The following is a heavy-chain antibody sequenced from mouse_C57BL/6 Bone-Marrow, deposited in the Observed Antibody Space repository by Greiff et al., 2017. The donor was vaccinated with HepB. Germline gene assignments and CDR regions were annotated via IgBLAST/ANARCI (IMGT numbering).Heavy chain of an antibody. CDR1: GYTFTSYW. CDR3: AGYYGSSSPYAMDY. CDR2: IDPNSGGT. V-gene: IGHV1-72*01. J-gene: IGHJ4*01. Sequence: QVQLQQSGAELVKPGASVKLSCKASGYTFTSYWMHWVKQRPGRGLEWIGRIDPNSGGTKYNEKFKSKATLTVDKPSSTAYMQLSSLTSEDSAVYYCAGYYGSSSPYAMDYWGQGTSVTVSS. D-gene: IGHD1-1*01.